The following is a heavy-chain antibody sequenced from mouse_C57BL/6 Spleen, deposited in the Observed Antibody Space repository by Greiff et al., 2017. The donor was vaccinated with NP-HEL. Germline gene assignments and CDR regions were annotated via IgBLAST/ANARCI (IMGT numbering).Heavy chain of an antibody. Sequence: QVQLQQSGPELVKPGASVKISCKASGYAFSSSWMNWVKQRPGKGLEWIGRIYPGDGDTNYNGKFKGKATLTADKSSSTAYMQLSSLTSEDSAVYFCAREGVVCDYWGQGTTLTVSS. V-gene: IGHV1-82*01. J-gene: IGHJ2*01. CDR3: AREGVVCDY. CDR2: IYPGDGDT. CDR1: GYAFSSSW. D-gene: IGHD1-1*01.